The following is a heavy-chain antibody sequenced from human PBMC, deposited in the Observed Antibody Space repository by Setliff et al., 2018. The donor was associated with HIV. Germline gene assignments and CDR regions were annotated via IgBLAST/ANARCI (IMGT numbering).Heavy chain of an antibody. CDR3: ARHRIDISLLVVQDPGPFDL. Sequence: GESLKISCTGSGYSFSNHWIGWVRQMPGRGLEWVAIIYPQDSDTRYSPSFEGHVTISADTSRYTAYLQWRALRASDTAIYYCARHRIDISLLVVQDPGPFDLWGRGTXVTVS. V-gene: IGHV5-51*01. D-gene: IGHD3-3*02. CDR1: GYSFSNHW. J-gene: IGHJ3*01. CDR2: IYPQDSDT.